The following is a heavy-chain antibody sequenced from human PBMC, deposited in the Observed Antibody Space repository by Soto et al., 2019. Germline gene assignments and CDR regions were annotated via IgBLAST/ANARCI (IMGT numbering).Heavy chain of an antibody. D-gene: IGHD3-3*01. Sequence: PSETLSLTSPVSGGSISSYYLSWIRQPPGKGLEWIGYIYYSGSTNYNPSLKSRVTISVDTSKNQFSLKLSSVTAADTAVYYCARGLSNYDFWSGPQLLYYYMDVWGKGTTVTVSS. J-gene: IGHJ6*03. CDR1: GGSISSYY. CDR2: IYYSGST. V-gene: IGHV4-59*01. CDR3: ARGLSNYDFWSGPQLLYYYMDV.